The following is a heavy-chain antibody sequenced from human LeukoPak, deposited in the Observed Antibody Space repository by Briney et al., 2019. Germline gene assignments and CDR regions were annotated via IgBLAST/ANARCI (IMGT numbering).Heavy chain of an antibody. V-gene: IGHV4-39*01. Sequence: PSETLSLTCTVSGDSIRSSTYYWGGIRQPPGKGLEWIGNIYYSGRTYYNPSLKSRVTISVDTSNNQFSLKLSSVTAADTAVYYCAKLYPGTRPPDYWGQGALVTVSS. D-gene: IGHD1-26*01. CDR2: IYYSGRT. CDR3: AKLYPGTRPPDY. J-gene: IGHJ4*02. CDR1: GDSIRSSTYY.